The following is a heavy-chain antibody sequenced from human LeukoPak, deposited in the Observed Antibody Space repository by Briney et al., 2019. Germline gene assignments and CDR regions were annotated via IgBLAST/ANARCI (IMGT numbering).Heavy chain of an antibody. CDR2: IYYSDYT. D-gene: IGHD2-15*01. J-gene: IGHJ5*02. Sequence: SETLSLTCTVSGGSSYYWGWIRQLPGKGLEWIGSIYYSDYTYYNPSLKSRVTISVDTSKNQFSLKLSSVTAADTAVYYCTRGSGYCSGGTCRWFDPWGQGTLVTVSS. CDR3: TRGSGYCSGGTCRWFDP. CDR1: GGSSYY. V-gene: IGHV4-39*07.